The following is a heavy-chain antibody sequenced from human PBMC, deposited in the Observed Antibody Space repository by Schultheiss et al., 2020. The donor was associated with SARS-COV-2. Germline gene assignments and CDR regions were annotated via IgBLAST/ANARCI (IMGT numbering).Heavy chain of an antibody. D-gene: IGHD4-17*01. CDR2: INSDGSTT. CDR1: GLTVNSNY. Sequence: GGSLRLSCAASGLTVNSNYMSWVRQAPGKGLVWVSRINSDGSTTNYADSVKGRFTISRDNAKNTLYLQMNSLKIEDTAVYYCARELYGDYGGDYWGQGTLVTVSS. J-gene: IGHJ4*02. V-gene: IGHV3-74*01. CDR3: ARELYGDYGGDY.